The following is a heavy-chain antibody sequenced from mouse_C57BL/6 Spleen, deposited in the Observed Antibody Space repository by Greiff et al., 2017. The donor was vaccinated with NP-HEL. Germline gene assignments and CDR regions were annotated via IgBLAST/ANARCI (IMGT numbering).Heavy chain of an antibody. CDR3: ARHGYGYDYAMDY. V-gene: IGHV2-6-1*01. CDR2: IWSDGST. CDR1: GFSLTSYG. D-gene: IGHD2-2*01. J-gene: IGHJ4*01. Sequence: VMLVESGPGLVAPSQSLSITCTVSGFSLTSYGVHWVRQPPGKGLEWLVVIWSDGSTTYNSALKSRLSISKDNSKSQVFLKMNSLHTDDTAIYYCARHGYGYDYAMDYWGQGTSVTVSS.